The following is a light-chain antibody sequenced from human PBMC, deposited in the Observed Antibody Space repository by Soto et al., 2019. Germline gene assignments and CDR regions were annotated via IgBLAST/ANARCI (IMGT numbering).Light chain of an antibody. V-gene: IGLV1-47*01. CDR3: AAWDGGVV. J-gene: IGLJ2*01. CDR1: SSNIGSNY. CDR2: RNN. Sequence: QSVLTQPPSASGTPGQRVTISCSGSSSNIGSNYVYWYQQLPGTAPKLLIYRNNQRPSGVPDRFSGSKSGTSASLAISGLRSEDEADYYCAAWDGGVVFGGGTKLTVL.